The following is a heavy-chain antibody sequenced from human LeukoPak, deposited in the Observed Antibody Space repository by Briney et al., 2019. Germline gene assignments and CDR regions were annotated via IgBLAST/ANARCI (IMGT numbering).Heavy chain of an antibody. CDR3: ARVRGVGATFYNYFYMDV. D-gene: IGHD1-26*01. V-gene: IGHV4-34*01. Sequence: SETPSLTCAVYGGSFSGSYWSWIRQPPGKGLEWIGEINHSGSTNYNPSLKSRVTISVDTTKNQFSLKLTSVTAADTAVYYCARVRGVGATFYNYFYMDVWGKGTTVTVSS. CDR1: GGSFSGSY. CDR2: INHSGST. J-gene: IGHJ6*03.